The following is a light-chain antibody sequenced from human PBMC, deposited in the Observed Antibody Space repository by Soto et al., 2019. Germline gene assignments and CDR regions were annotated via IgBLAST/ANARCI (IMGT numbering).Light chain of an antibody. V-gene: IGKV3-11*01. Sequence: ELVLTQSPGTLSLSPGERATLSCRASQSVSNFLAWYLQRPGQAPRLLIFDASKRAAGVPARFSGSGSGTDFTLTISILEPEDFAVYYCQQRSSWPITFGQGTRLEI. CDR3: QQRSSWPIT. CDR1: QSVSNF. CDR2: DAS. J-gene: IGKJ5*01.